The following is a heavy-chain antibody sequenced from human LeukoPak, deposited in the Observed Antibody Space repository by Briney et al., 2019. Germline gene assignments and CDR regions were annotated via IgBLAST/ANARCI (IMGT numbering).Heavy chain of an antibody. J-gene: IGHJ5*02. CDR2: FDPEDGET. D-gene: IGHD4-17*01. Sequence: ASVKVSCKVSGYTLTELSMHWVRQAPGKGLEWMGGFDPEDGETIYAQKFQGRVTMTEDTSTDTAYMELSSLGSEDTAVYYCATTVGDYVSRFDPWGQGTLVTVSS. V-gene: IGHV1-24*01. CDR1: GYTLTELS. CDR3: ATTVGDYVSRFDP.